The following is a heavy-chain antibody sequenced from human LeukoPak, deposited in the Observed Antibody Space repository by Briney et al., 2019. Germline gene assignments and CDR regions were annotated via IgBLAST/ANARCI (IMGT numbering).Heavy chain of an antibody. Sequence: ASVKVSCKASGYTFTGYYMHWVRQAPGQGLEWMGWINPNSGDTKYAQKFQGRVTMTRDTSISTAYMELSRLRSDDTAVYYCASVYYDSQNDAFDIWGQGTMVTVSS. CDR1: GYTFTGYY. CDR3: ASVYYDSQNDAFDI. J-gene: IGHJ3*02. V-gene: IGHV1-2*02. D-gene: IGHD3-22*01. CDR2: INPNSGDT.